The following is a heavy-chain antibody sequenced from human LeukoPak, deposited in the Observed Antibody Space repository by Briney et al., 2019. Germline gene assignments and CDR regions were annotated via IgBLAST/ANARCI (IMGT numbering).Heavy chain of an antibody. J-gene: IGHJ4*02. CDR2: MNPNSGNT. CDR1: GYTFTGYY. CDR3: ARGYRGKIAVAAY. Sequence: ASVKVSCKASGYTFTGYYMHWVRQAPGQGLEWMGWMNPNSGNTGYAQKFQGRVTMTRNTSISTAYMELSSLRSEDTAVYYCARGYRGKIAVAAYWGQGTLVTVSS. D-gene: IGHD6-19*01. V-gene: IGHV1-8*02.